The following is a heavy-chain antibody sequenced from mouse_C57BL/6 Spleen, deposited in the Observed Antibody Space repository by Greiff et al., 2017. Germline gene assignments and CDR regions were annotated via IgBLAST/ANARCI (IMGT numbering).Heavy chain of an antibody. CDR3: AKGGDYDGGRYFDV. CDR1: GFSLTSSG. CDR2: IWRGGST. J-gene: IGHJ1*03. Sequence: QVQLQQSGPGLVQPSQSLSITCTVSGFSLTSSGVHWVRQSPGKGLEWLGVIWRGGSTDYNAAFMSRLSITKDNSKSQVFFKMNSLQADDTAIYYCAKGGDYDGGRYFDVWGTGTTVTVSS. V-gene: IGHV2-5*01. D-gene: IGHD2-4*01.